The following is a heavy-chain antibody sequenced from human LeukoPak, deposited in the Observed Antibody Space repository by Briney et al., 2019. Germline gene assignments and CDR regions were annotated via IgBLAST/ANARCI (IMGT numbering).Heavy chain of an antibody. CDR1: GYTLTELS. Sequence: GASVKVSCKVSGYTLTELSMHWVRQAPGKGLEWMGGFDPEDGETIYAQKFQGRVTMTEDTSTDTAYMELSSLRSEDTAVYHCATDIPDDYVWGSYRGDYWGQGTLVTVSS. D-gene: IGHD3-16*02. V-gene: IGHV1-24*01. CDR2: FDPEDGET. CDR3: ATDIPDDYVWGSYRGDY. J-gene: IGHJ4*02.